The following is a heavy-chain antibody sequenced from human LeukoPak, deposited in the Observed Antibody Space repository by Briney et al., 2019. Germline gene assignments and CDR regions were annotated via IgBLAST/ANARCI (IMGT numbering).Heavy chain of an antibody. V-gene: IGHV3-23*01. J-gene: IGHJ4*02. Sequence: GGSLRLSCTASGFTFGDYAMSWFRQAPGKGLEWVSAISGSGGSTYYADSVKGRFTISRDNSKNTLYLQMNSLRAEDTAVYYCAKASRIAVAGSLKDYWGQGTLVTVSS. CDR1: GFTFGDYA. D-gene: IGHD6-19*01. CDR2: ISGSGGST. CDR3: AKASRIAVAGSLKDY.